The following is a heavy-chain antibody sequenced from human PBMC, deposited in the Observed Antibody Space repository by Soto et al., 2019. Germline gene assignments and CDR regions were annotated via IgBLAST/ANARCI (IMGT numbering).Heavy chain of an antibody. V-gene: IGHV5-51*01. CDR2: IYPGDSDT. J-gene: IGHJ4*02. CDR3: ARRATYYHYFDY. D-gene: IGHD3-16*01. CDR1: GNSFNNC. Sequence: GESLKISRKGLGNSFNNCIGWVRQMPGKGLEDMGIIYPGDSDTRYSPSFQGQVTISADKSTSTAYVQWSSLKASDTAMYYCARRATYYHYFDYWGQGTLVTVSS.